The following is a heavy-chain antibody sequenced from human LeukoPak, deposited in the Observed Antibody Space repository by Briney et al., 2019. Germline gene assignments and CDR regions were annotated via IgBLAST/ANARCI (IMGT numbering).Heavy chain of an antibody. Sequence: EESLRLSCAASGFASSSYAMSWVRQAPGKGLEWVSGISSSGGNTYYADSVKGRFTISRDNSKNTLYLQMNSLRAEDTAVYYCAKGYCSSTSCYAAYFDYWGQGSLVTVSS. CDR1: GFASSSYA. CDR3: AKGYCSSTSCYAAYFDY. CDR2: ISSSGGNT. J-gene: IGHJ4*02. V-gene: IGHV3-23*01. D-gene: IGHD2-2*01.